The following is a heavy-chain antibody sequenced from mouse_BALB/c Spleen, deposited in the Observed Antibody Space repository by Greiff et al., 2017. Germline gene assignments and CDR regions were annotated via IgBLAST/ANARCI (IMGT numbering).Heavy chain of an antibody. Sequence: EVMLVESGPELVKPGASVKISCKASGYTFTDYNMHWVKQSHGKSLEWIGYIYPYNGGTGYNQKFKSKATLTVDNSSSTAYMELRSLTSEDSAVYYCAKGNYYGSTPGFAYWGQGTLVTVSA. CDR2: IYPYNGGT. CDR1: GYTFTDYN. D-gene: IGHD1-1*01. V-gene: IGHV1S29*02. CDR3: AKGNYYGSTPGFAY. J-gene: IGHJ3*01.